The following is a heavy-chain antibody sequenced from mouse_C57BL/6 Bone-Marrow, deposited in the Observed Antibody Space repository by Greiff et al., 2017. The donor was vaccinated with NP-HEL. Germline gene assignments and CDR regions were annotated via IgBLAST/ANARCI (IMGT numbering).Heavy chain of an antibody. Sequence: EVNVVESGGGLVKPGGSLKLSCAASGFTFSSYAMSWVRQTPEKRLEWVATISDGGSYTSYPDNVKGRFTISRDNAKNNLYLQMSHLKSEDTAMYYCARDRVGGYSFDYWGQGTTLTVSS. J-gene: IGHJ2*01. V-gene: IGHV5-4*01. CDR2: ISDGGSYT. D-gene: IGHD1-1*02. CDR3: ARDRVGGYSFDY. CDR1: GFTFSSYA.